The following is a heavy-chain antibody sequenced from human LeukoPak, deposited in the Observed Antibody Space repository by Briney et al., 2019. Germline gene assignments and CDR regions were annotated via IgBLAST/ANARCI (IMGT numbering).Heavy chain of an antibody. J-gene: IGHJ5*02. CDR1: GGSISSGDYY. V-gene: IGHV4-30-4*01. CDR3: AREVVSSRNWFDP. Sequence: SQTLSLTCTVSGGSISSGDYYWSWIRQPPGKGLEWIGYIYYSGSTYYSPSLKSRVTISVDTSKNQFSLKLSSVTAADTAVYYCAREVVSSRNWFDPWGQGTLVTVSS. D-gene: IGHD3-22*01. CDR2: IYYSGST.